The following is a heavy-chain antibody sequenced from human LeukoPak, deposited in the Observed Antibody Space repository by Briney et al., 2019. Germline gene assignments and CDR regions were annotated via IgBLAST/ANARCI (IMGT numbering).Heavy chain of an antibody. CDR1: GLTVNSNY. Sequence: PGGSLRLSCAVSGLTVNSNYMTWVRQAPGKGLEWVSIIYSGGGAFYADSVRDRFTISRDNSKDTLYLQMNSLRAEDTAVYYCARAGTVLGAFDIWGQGTMVTVSS. V-gene: IGHV3-66*01. CDR2: IYSGGGA. D-gene: IGHD3/OR15-3a*01. J-gene: IGHJ3*02. CDR3: ARAGTVLGAFDI.